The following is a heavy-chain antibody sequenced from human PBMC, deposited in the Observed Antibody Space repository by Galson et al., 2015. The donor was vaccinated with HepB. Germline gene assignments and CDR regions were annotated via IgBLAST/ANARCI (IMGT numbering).Heavy chain of an antibody. CDR1: GGTFSSYT. CDR3: ARRYSSSGGLDI. J-gene: IGHJ3*02. V-gene: IGHV1-69*02. Sequence: SVKVSCKASGGTFSSYTISWVRQAPGQGLEWMGRIIPILGIANYAQKFQGRVTITADKSTSTAYMELSSLRSEDTAVYYCARRYSSSGGLDIWGQGTMVTVSS. CDR2: IIPILGIA. D-gene: IGHD6-13*01.